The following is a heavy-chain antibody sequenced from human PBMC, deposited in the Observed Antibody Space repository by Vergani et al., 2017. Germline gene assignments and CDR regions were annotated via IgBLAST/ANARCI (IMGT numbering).Heavy chain of an antibody. CDR1: GGTFSSYA. CDR2: IIPIFGTA. J-gene: IGHJ4*02. V-gene: IGHV1-69*12. Sequence: QVQLVQSGAEVKKPGSSVKVSCKASGGTFSSYAISWVRQAPGQGLEWMGGIIPIFGTANYAQKFQGRVTITADESTSTAYMELSSLSSEDTAVYYCAGDLILSSGWSPFDYWGQGTLVTVSS. CDR3: AGDLILSSGWSPFDY. D-gene: IGHD6-19*01.